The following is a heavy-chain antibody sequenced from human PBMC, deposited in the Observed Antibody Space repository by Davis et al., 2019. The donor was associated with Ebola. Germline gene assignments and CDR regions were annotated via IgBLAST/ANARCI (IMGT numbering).Heavy chain of an antibody. CDR3: ARHPGLYSNNWFLFDY. D-gene: IGHD2/OR15-2a*01. Sequence: GGSLRLSCKASGYTFINYWIGWVRQLPWKGLEWMGIIHPADSDTRYSPSFEGQVTISVDKSINTAYLQWSSLTASDSAMYYCARHPGLYSNNWFLFDYWGQGAPVTVSS. CDR1: GYTFINYW. V-gene: IGHV5-51*01. J-gene: IGHJ4*02. CDR2: IHPADSDT.